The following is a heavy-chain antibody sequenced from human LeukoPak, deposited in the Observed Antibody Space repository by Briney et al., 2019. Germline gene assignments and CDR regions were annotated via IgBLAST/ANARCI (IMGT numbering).Heavy chain of an antibody. CDR3: AREVALRDAFDI. CDR2: ISYNSGNI. Sequence: GGSLRLSCEASAFTFSSSDMSWVRQAPGKGLEWVSAISYNSGNIHYADSVKGRFTISRDNAKNSLYLQMNSLRAEDTAVYYCAREVALRDAFDIWGQGTMVTVSS. D-gene: IGHD3-16*02. V-gene: IGHV3-21*01. CDR1: AFTFSSSD. J-gene: IGHJ3*02.